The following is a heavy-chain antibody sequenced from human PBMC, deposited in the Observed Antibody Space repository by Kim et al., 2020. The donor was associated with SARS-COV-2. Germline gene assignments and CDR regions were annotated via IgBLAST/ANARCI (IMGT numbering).Heavy chain of an antibody. CDR1: DYTFSGSV. J-gene: IGHJ4*02. CDR3: VRGTWGDVNDY. D-gene: IGHD3-10*01. CDR2: INTKKGDT. V-gene: IGHV1-18*01. Sequence: SVKVSCKTSDYTFSGSVFSWVRQAPGQGLEWLGWINTKKGDTNYVQKFQDRVSMTTDSSTTTAYMELRSLKSDDTAVYYCVRGTWGDVNDYWGPGTLVTVAS.